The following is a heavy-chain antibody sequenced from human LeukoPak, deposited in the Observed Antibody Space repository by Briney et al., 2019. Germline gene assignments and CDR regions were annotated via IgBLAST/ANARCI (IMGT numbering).Heavy chain of an antibody. Sequence: GGSLRLSSAVSGFTFSGYSMNWVRQAPGKGLEWVASISSSSSYIYYADSVKGRFTISRDNAKKSLYLQMNSLRAEDTAVYYCVGLMGPAAIFGFDYWGQGTLVTVSS. J-gene: IGHJ4*02. CDR2: ISSSSSYI. CDR1: GFTFSGYS. V-gene: IGHV3-21*01. D-gene: IGHD2-2*01. CDR3: VGLMGPAAIFGFDY.